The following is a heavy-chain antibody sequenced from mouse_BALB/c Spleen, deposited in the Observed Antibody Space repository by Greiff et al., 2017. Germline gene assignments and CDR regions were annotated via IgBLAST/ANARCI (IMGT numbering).Heavy chain of an antibody. Sequence: EVKLVESGGGLVKPGGSLKLSCAASGFTFSSYAMSWVRQTPEKRLEWVATISSGGSYTYYPDSVKGRFTISRDNAKNTLYLQMSSLRSEDTAMYYCARWLLLPYYAMDYWGQGTSVTVSS. D-gene: IGHD2-3*01. J-gene: IGHJ4*01. V-gene: IGHV5-9-3*01. CDR2: ISSGGSYT. CDR1: GFTFSSYA. CDR3: ARWLLLPYYAMDY.